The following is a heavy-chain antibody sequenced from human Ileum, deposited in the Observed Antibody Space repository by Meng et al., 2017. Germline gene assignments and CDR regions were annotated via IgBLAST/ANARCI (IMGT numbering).Heavy chain of an antibody. CDR1: GFDISDYA. J-gene: IGHJ4*02. Sequence: GGSLRLSCAASGFDISDYAMSWVRQSPGKGLEWVSSISSIDTLNYADSVKGRFTVSKDKSKNTLYLQMNSLRVDDTAVYFCVRGCNGDCRGLDYWGQGTLVTVSS. CDR3: VRGCNGDCRGLDY. V-gene: IGHV3-69-1*01. D-gene: IGHD2-21*02. CDR2: ISSIDTL.